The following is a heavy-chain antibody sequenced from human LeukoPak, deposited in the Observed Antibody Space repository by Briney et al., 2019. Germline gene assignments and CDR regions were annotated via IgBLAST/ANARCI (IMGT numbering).Heavy chain of an antibody. D-gene: IGHD2-2*01. CDR3: ARVTSPYYFDS. CDR2: ISSGGTYL. V-gene: IGHV3-21*01. CDR1: GFTFSTYG. J-gene: IGHJ4*02. Sequence: PGGSLRLSCAASGFTFSTYGMNWVRQAPGKGLEWVSSISSGGTYLNYADSVKGRFTISRDNAKNSLYLQMNSLRAEDTAVYYCARVTSPYYFDSWVQGTLVTVSS.